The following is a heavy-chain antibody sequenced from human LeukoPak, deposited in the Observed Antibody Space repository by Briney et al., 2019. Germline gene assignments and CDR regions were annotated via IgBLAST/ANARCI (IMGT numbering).Heavy chain of an antibody. CDR1: EFNFDNYD. CDR2: ISSDGVT. V-gene: IGHV3-23*01. Sequence: GGSLRLSCAASEFNFDNYDMSWVRQILEKGLEWVSSISSDGVTFYADSVKGRFTMSRDKSRKTLYLQMNSLRTDDTATYYCAKGPNFGSWRAVHYWGQGSLVTVS. J-gene: IGHJ4*02. CDR3: AKGPNFGSWRAVHY. D-gene: IGHD3-10*01.